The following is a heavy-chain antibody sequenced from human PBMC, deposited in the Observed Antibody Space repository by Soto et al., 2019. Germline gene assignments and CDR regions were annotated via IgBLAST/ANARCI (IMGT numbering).Heavy chain of an antibody. Sequence: QVQLVESGGGVVQPGKSLRLSCAASGFTFGSYAMHWVRQAPGKGLEWVAVISYDGGIKDYADSVKGRFTISRDNSKNTLILQMDSLRAEDTAVYYCAKVLDTGWEMYYFDYWGQGTLVTVSS. CDR1: GFTFGSYA. J-gene: IGHJ4*02. CDR3: AKVLDTGWEMYYFDY. D-gene: IGHD6-19*01. V-gene: IGHV3-30*18. CDR2: ISYDGGIK.